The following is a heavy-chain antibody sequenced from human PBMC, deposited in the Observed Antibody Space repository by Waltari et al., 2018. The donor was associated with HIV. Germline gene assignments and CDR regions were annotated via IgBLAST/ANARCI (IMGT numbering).Heavy chain of an antibody. CDR1: GFTFSSYC. D-gene: IGHD3-22*01. V-gene: IGHV3-74*01. J-gene: IGHJ5*02. CDR2: IKGDGSTT. Sequence: EVQLVESGGGLVQPGGSLRLSCAASGFTFSSYCMHWVRQAPGKGLVWVSPIKGDGSTTSEADSVKGPFTNSRDNAKNTQYLQMNRLRAEDTAVYYCARIAYDSSGYGWFDPWGQGTLVTVSS. CDR3: ARIAYDSSGYGWFDP.